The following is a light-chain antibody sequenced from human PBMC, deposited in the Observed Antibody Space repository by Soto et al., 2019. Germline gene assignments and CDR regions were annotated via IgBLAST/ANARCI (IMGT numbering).Light chain of an antibody. CDR2: EVT. CDR3: NSYTNSSAVV. CDR1: RDDIGAYAY. V-gene: IGLV2-14*01. J-gene: IGLJ2*01. Sequence: QTALTQAASVAVSSGQSLTISCAGTRDDIGAYAYVSWYQPPPANAPKLLVYEVTNRPSGVSDRFSGSKSGNTASLTISGLQAEDEADYYCNSYTNSSAVVFGGGTKVTVL.